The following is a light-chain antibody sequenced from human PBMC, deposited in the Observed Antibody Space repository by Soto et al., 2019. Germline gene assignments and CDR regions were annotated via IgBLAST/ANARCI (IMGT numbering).Light chain of an antibody. J-gene: IGKJ1*01. CDR3: QQYGSSPPWT. CDR2: GAS. CDR1: QSVSSSY. V-gene: IGKV3-20*01. Sequence: VLTQSPGTLSLSTGERATLSCRASQSVSSSYLAWYQQKPGQAPRLLIYGASSRATGIPDRFSGSGSGTDFTLTISRLEPEDFAVYYCQQYGSSPPWTFGQGT.